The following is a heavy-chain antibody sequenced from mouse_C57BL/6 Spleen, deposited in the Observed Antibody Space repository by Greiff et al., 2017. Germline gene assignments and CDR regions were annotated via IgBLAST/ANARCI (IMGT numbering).Heavy chain of an antibody. CDR1: GYTFTDYN. CDR2: INPNNGGT. CDR3: ARKLGNYGNSFDY. V-gene: IGHV1-18*01. D-gene: IGHD2-1*01. Sequence: VHVKQSGPELVKPGASVKIPCKASGYTFTDYNMDWVKQSHGKSLEWIGDINPNNGGTIYNQKFKGKATLTVDKSSSTAYMELLSLTSEDTAVYYCARKLGNYGNSFDYWGQGTTLTVSS. J-gene: IGHJ2*01.